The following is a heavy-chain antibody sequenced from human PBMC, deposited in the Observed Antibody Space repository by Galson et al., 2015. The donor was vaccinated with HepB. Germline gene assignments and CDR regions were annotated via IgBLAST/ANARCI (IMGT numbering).Heavy chain of an antibody. D-gene: IGHD3-10*01. CDR1: GFTFSSYA. Sequence: SLRLSCAASGFTFSSYAMSWVRQAPGKGLEWVSAISGSGGSTYYADSVKGRFTISRDNSKNTLYLQMNSLRAEDTAVYYCAKTWGLIGAIIFSGSDYWGQGTLVTVSS. J-gene: IGHJ4*02. CDR3: AKTWGLIGAIIFSGSDY. CDR2: ISGSGGST. V-gene: IGHV3-23*01.